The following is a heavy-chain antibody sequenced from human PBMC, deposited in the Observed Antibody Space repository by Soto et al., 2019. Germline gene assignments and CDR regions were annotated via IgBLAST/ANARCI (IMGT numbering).Heavy chain of an antibody. D-gene: IGHD3-9*01. J-gene: IGHJ1*01. V-gene: IGHV3-33*01. CDR2: IWYDGSNK. Sequence: QVQLVESGGGVVQPGRSLRLSCAASGFTFSSYGMHWVRQAPGKGLEWVAVIWYDGSNKYYADSVKGRFTISRDNSKNTLYLQTNSLRAEDTAVYYCARGNPSYYDILTPYFQHWGQGTLVTVSS. CDR3: ARGNPSYYDILTPYFQH. CDR1: GFTFSSYG.